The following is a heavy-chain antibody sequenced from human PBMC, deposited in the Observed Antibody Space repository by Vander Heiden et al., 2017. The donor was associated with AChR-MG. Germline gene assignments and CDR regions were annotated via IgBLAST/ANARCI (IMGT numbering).Heavy chain of an antibody. CDR3: TFHRGDGYKSDAFDI. D-gene: IGHD3-10*01. CDR2: IRSKANSYAT. CDR1: DLTFSVPA. Sequence: EVQLEASGGGLVKPGGSLKLPCAAADLTFSVPAMHWVRQASGKGLEWVGHIRSKANSYATVYVASVKGRFTISRDDSRKTAYLQMNSLKTGDTAVYYCTFHRGDGYKSDAFDIWGQGTMVTVSS. V-gene: IGHV3-73*01. J-gene: IGHJ3*02.